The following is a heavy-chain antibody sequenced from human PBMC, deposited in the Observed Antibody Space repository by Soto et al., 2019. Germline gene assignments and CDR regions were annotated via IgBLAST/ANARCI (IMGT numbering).Heavy chain of an antibody. V-gene: IGHV4-30-2*01. D-gene: IGHD3-22*01. CDR2: IYHSGTA. CDR3: PRDRRSLYYDGSGLDY. Sequence: PSETLSLTCAVSGGSISSGGFSWTWIRQPPGGGLEWIGNIYHSGTASYNPALTSRVTLSIDISKNLFSLTLRSVTAADTALYFCPRDRRSLYYDGSGLDYWRQGTLVTVSS. CDR1: GGSISSGGFS. J-gene: IGHJ4*02.